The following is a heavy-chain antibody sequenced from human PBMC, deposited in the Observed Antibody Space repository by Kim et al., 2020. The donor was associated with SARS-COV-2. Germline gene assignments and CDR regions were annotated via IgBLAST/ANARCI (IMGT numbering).Heavy chain of an antibody. CDR3: ARVIQQLVFRSYFDY. V-gene: IGHV1-69*01. Sequence: QKFQGRVTITADESTSTAYMELSSLSSEDTAVYYCARVIQQLVFRSYFDYWGQGTLVTVSS. J-gene: IGHJ4*02. D-gene: IGHD6-13*01.